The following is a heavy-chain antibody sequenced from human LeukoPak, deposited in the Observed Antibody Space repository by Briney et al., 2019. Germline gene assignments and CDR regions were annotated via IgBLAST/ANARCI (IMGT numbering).Heavy chain of an antibody. Sequence: SETLSLTCTVSGGSISSSSYYWGWIRQPPGKGLEWIGSIYYSGSTYYNPSLKSRVTISVDTSKNQFSLKLSSVTAADTAVYYCARQVYDFWSGYYPQTQFDYWGQGTLVTVSS. CDR1: GGSISSSSYY. CDR3: ARQVYDFWSGYYPQTQFDY. CDR2: IYYSGST. V-gene: IGHV4-39*01. J-gene: IGHJ4*02. D-gene: IGHD3-3*01.